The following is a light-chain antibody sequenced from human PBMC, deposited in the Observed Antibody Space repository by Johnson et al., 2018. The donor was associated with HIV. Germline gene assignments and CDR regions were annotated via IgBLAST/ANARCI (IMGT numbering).Light chain of an antibody. CDR2: DNN. J-gene: IGLJ1*01. V-gene: IGLV1-51*01. CDR1: SSNIGNSY. Sequence: QSVLTQPPSVSAAPGQKVTISCSGSSSNIGNSYVSWYQQLPGTAPKLLIYDNNNRPSGIPDRFSGSKSCTSATLGITGLQPGDEADYYCGTWDSSLSAGGANYVFGTGTKVTVL. CDR3: GTWDSSLSAGGANYV.